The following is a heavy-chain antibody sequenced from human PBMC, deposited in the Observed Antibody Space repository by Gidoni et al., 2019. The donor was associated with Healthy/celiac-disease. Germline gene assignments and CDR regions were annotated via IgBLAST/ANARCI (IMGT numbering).Heavy chain of an antibody. CDR1: GGTFSSYT. J-gene: IGHJ4*02. V-gene: IGHV1-69*02. CDR3: ARGGSYRN. Sequence: QVQLVQSGAEVKKPGSSVTVSWMASGGTFSSYTISWVRQAPGQGLEWMGRIIPILGIANYAQKFQGRVTITADKSTSTAYMELSSLRSEDTAVYYCARGGSYRNWGQGTLVTVSS. D-gene: IGHD1-26*01. CDR2: IIPILGIA.